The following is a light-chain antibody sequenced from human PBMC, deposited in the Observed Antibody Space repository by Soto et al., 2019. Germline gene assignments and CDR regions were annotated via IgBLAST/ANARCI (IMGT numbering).Light chain of an antibody. CDR2: GAS. V-gene: IGKV1-27*01. Sequence: DIKMAQSPSSLSASVGDRVTITCRASRGIYTHLAWYQQKPGNAPKLLIYGASTLQSGVPSRFSASGSGTDFFLTISGLQSKDVGTYFCQTYDKAPWTFGPGTRV. J-gene: IGKJ1*01. CDR3: QTYDKAPWT. CDR1: RGIYTH.